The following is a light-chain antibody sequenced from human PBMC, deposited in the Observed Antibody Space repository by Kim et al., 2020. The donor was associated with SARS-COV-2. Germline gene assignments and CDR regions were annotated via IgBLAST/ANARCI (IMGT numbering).Light chain of an antibody. CDR3: QSANSVPPWA. J-gene: IGKJ1*01. CDR2: AAS. V-gene: IGKV1-12*01. Sequence: DIQMIQSPSSMSASIGDRLTVTCRASQDISNWLAWYQQKPGRAPKLLIYAASSLHGGVPSRFSASGSGTYFTLTITGLQPEDFATYYCQSANSVPPWAFGQGTKVDIK. CDR1: QDISNW.